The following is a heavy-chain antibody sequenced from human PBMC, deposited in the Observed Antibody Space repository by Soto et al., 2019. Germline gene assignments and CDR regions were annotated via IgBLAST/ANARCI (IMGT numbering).Heavy chain of an antibody. D-gene: IGHD2-21*02. CDR1: GYTFTSYD. Sequence: ASVKVSCKASGYTFTSYDINWVRQATGQGLEWMGWMNPNSGNTGYAQKFQGRVTMTRNTSISTAYMELSSLRSEDTAVYYCAREGDALYYYYGMGVWGQGTTVTVSS. V-gene: IGHV1-8*01. CDR3: AREGDALYYYYGMGV. J-gene: IGHJ6*02. CDR2: MNPNSGNT.